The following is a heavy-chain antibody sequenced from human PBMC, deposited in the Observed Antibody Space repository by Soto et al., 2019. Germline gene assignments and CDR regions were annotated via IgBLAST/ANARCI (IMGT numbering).Heavy chain of an antibody. CDR2: ISGSGGST. CDR3: AKQEYSSSSGARGGAFDI. CDR1: GFTFSSYA. V-gene: IGHV3-23*01. Sequence: GSLRLSCAASGFTFSSYAMSWVRQAPGKGLEWVSAISGSGGSTYYADSVKGRFTISRDDSKNTLYLQMNSLRAEDTAVYYCAKQEYSSSSGARGGAFDIWGQGXMVTV. D-gene: IGHD6-6*01. J-gene: IGHJ3*02.